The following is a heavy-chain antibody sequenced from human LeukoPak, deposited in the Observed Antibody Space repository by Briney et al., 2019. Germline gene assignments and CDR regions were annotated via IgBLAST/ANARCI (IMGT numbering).Heavy chain of an antibody. CDR2: IYPGDSDA. J-gene: IGHJ6*02. V-gene: IGHV5-51*01. CDR1: GYSFTSYW. Sequence: GESLKISCKGSGYSFTSYWIGWVRQMPGKGLEWRGIIYPGDSDARYSPSFQGQVTISADKSISTAYLQWSSLKASDTAMYYCARHMEGSSWMPDYGMDVWGQGTTVTVSS. D-gene: IGHD6-13*01. CDR3: ARHMEGSSWMPDYGMDV.